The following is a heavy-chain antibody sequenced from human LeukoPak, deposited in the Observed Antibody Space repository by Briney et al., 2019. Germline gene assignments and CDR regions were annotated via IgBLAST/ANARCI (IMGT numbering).Heavy chain of an antibody. Sequence: PSETLSLTCTVSGDSISSRSYYWGWIRQPPGKGLEWIGSVSSSGSTYYNPSLKSRVTISVATSKNQFSLKLRSVTAADTAVYYCARHLWRTSTSPWFDPWGQGTLVTVSS. CDR1: GDSISSRSYY. D-gene: IGHD2-2*01. J-gene: IGHJ5*02. CDR2: VSSSGST. V-gene: IGHV4-39*01. CDR3: ARHLWRTSTSPWFDP.